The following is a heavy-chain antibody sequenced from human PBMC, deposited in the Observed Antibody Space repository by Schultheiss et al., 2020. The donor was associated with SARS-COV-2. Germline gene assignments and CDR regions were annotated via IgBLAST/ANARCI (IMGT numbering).Heavy chain of an antibody. CDR2: IWYDGSNK. CDR1: GFTFSSYG. Sequence: GGSLRLSCAASGFTFSSYGMHWVRQAPGKGLEWVAVIWYDGSNKYYADSVKGRFTISRDNSKNTLYLEMNSLRGEDTAFYHCAKGKGQQMALDMWGQGTLVTVSS. CDR3: AKGKGQQMALDM. J-gene: IGHJ3*02. V-gene: IGHV3-33*06. D-gene: IGHD6-13*01.